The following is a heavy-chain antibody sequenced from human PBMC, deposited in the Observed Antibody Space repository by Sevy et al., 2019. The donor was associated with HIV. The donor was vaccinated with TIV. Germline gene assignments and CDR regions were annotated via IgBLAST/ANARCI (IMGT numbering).Heavy chain of an antibody. CDR1: GFTFSSYG. Sequence: GGSLRLSCAASGFTFSSYGMHWVRQAPGKGLEWVAVISYDGSNEYYADSVKGRFTISRDNSKNTLYLQMNSLRAEDTAVYYCAKDREITIFGVVIPKGFDYWGQGTLVTVSS. J-gene: IGHJ4*02. D-gene: IGHD3-3*01. V-gene: IGHV3-30*18. CDR3: AKDREITIFGVVIPKGFDY. CDR2: ISYDGSNE.